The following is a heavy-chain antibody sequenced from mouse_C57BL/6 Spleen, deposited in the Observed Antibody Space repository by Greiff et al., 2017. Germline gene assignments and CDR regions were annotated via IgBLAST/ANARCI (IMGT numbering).Heavy chain of an antibody. Sequence: EVQVVESGGGLVKPGGSLKLSWAASGYTFSSYALSWVRQTPEKRLEWVATISDGGSYTYYPDNVKGRFTLSRDNAKNNLYLQMSHLKSEDTAIYYCPRHYSVTFDHWSQGTPPTVSS. V-gene: IGHV5-4*01. CDR3: PRHYSVTFDH. J-gene: IGHJ2*01. CDR1: GYTFSSYA. D-gene: IGHD1-2*01. CDR2: ISDGGSYT.